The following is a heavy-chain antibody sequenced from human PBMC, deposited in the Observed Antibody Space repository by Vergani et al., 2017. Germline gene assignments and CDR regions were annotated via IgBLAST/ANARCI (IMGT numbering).Heavy chain of an antibody. V-gene: IGHV4-31*03. Sequence: QLQESGPGLVKPSQTLSLTCTVSGGSISSGGYYWSWIRQHPGKGLEWIGYIYYSGSTYYNPSLKSRVTISVDTSKNQFSLKLSSVTAADTAVYYCARERYCSGGSCYWGGVDYWGQGTLVTVSS. CDR2: IYYSGST. CDR3: ARERYCSGGSCYWGGVDY. CDR1: GGSISSGGYY. J-gene: IGHJ4*02. D-gene: IGHD2-15*01.